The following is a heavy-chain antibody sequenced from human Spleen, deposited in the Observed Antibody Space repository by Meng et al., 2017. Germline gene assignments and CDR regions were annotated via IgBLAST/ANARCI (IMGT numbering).Heavy chain of an antibody. CDR3: ARGRDYYDSEGYMMDAFDV. V-gene: IGHV4-31*03. CDR1: GGSISSGGYY. Sequence: QVQLQESVPGLVNPSQIQSLTCTVSGGSISSGGYYWSWIRQHPGKGLEWIGYIYYSGSTYDNPSLKSRITISEDTSKNQFSLTLTSVTAADTAVYFCARGRDYYDSEGYMMDAFDVWGLGTMVTVSS. CDR2: IYYSGST. D-gene: IGHD3-22*01. J-gene: IGHJ3*01.